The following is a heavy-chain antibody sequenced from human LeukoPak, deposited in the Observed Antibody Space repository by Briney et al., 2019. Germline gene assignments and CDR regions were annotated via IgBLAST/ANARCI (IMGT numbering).Heavy chain of an antibody. J-gene: IGHJ4*02. CDR1: GGSIRSYY. V-gene: IGHV4-59*01. CDR2: IYYSGST. Sequence: SEALSLTCTVSGGSIRSYYWSWIRQPPGKGLEWIGYIYYSGSTNYNPSLKSRVTISVDTSKNQFSLKVSSVTAADTAVYYCARGGSGWLFDYWGQGTLVTVSS. D-gene: IGHD6-19*01. CDR3: ARGGSGWLFDY.